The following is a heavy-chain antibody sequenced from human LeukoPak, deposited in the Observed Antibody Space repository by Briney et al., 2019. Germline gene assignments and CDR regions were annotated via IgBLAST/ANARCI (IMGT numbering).Heavy chain of an antibody. V-gene: IGHV4-30-2*01. CDR1: GGSISSGGYS. D-gene: IGHD4-23*01. CDR3: ARGTRGGDSYYFDY. J-gene: IGHJ4*02. Sequence: SETLSLTCAVSGGSISSGGYSWSWIRQPPGKGLEWIGYIYHSGSTYYNPSLKSRVTISVDRSKNQFSLKLSSVTAADTAVYYCARGTRGGDSYYFDYWGQGTLVTVSS. CDR2: IYHSGST.